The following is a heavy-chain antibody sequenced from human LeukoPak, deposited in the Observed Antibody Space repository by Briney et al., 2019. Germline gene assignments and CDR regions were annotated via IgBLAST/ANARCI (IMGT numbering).Heavy chain of an antibody. CDR3: GRELAVTGTGPADY. CDR1: GYTFTGYY. D-gene: IGHD6-19*01. CDR2: INPNSGGT. Sequence: GASVKVSCKASGYTFTGYYIHWVRHVLGQGLEGMGWINPNSGGTNYPQKLQGRVTMTRDTSISTAYMELSSLRSDDTAVYYCGRELAVTGTGPADYWGQGTLVTVSS. V-gene: IGHV1-2*02. J-gene: IGHJ4*02.